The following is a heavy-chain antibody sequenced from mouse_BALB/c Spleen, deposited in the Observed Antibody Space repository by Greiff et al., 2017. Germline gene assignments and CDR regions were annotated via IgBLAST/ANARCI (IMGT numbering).Heavy chain of an antibody. Sequence: EVQLQQSGPELVKPGASVKMSCKASGYTFTSYVMHWVKQKPGQGLEWIGYINPYNDGTKYNEKFKGKATLTSDKSSSTAYMELSSLTSEDSAVYYCARSLYDYDGYFDYWGQGTTLTVSS. CDR2: INPYNDGT. V-gene: IGHV1-14*01. D-gene: IGHD2-4*01. CDR1: GYTFTSYV. CDR3: ARSLYDYDGYFDY. J-gene: IGHJ2*01.